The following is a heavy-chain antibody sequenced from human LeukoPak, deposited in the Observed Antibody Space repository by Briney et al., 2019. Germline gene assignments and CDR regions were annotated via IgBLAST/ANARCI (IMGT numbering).Heavy chain of an antibody. D-gene: IGHD3-10*01. V-gene: IGHV3-15*01. Sequence: GGSLRLSCAASGFTFTNAWMTWVRQAPGKGQEWVGRLKSKTHDETTDYAAPVKGRFTISRDDSKNTVYLQMNSLKTEDTAVYYCTIGAYYYGSDSYRGYYFDYWGQGTLVTVSS. CDR3: TIGAYYYGSDSYRGYYFDY. J-gene: IGHJ4*02. CDR1: GFTFTNAW. CDR2: LKSKTHDETT.